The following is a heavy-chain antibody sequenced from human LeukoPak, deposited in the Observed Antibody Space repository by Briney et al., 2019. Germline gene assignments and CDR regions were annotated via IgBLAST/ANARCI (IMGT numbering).Heavy chain of an antibody. CDR3: AGYYLAYCGGDCYPTYWYFDL. V-gene: IGHV1-46*01. Sequence: ASVKVSCKASGYTFTSYYMHWVRQAPGQGLEWMGIINPSGGSTSYAQKFQGRVTMTRDTSTSTVYMELSSLRSEDTAVYYCAGYYLAYCGGDCYPTYWYFDLWGRGTLVTVSS. J-gene: IGHJ2*01. CDR2: INPSGGST. CDR1: GYTFTSYY. D-gene: IGHD2-21*02.